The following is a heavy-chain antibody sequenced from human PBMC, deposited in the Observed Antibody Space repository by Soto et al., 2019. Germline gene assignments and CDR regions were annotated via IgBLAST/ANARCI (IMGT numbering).Heavy chain of an antibody. D-gene: IGHD3-22*01. CDR3: ARLYSDGSGFYYREFDY. CDR1: GYTFTSYK. CDR2: INPHNGKT. V-gene: IGHV1-18*01. Sequence: VQLVQSGVEVKKPGASVKVSCEASGYTFTSYKISWLRQAPGQGLEWLGWINPHNGKTDYAQKVQDRVTMTADTSTSTADIELRSVRSDDTAMYSCARLYSDGSGFYYREFDYWGQGTLVTVSS. J-gene: IGHJ4*02.